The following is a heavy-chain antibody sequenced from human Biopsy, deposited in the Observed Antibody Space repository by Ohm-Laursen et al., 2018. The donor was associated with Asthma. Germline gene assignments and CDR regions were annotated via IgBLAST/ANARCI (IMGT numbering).Heavy chain of an antibody. CDR3: ARAVDYSHYYGIDV. Sequence: ASVKVSCKTSGYTFNSAGITWVRQAPGQGLEWMGWISVYNGNTKDAQKLQDKVTMITDTSTSTAYMELRSLRSDDTAVYFCARAVDYSHYYGIDVWGQGTTVTVS. V-gene: IGHV1-18*01. CDR1: GYTFNSAG. CDR2: ISVYNGNT. J-gene: IGHJ6*02. D-gene: IGHD3-10*01.